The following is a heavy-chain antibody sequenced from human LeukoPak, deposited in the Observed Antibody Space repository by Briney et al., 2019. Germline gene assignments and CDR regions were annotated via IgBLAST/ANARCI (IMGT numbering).Heavy chain of an antibody. CDR3: ASGRTGTTYPLGY. V-gene: IGHV3-21*01. Sequence: GGSLRLSCAASGFTFSSYAMHWVRQAPGKGLEWVSSISSSSSYIYYADSVKGRFTISRDNAKNSLYLQMNSLRAEDTAVYYCASGRTGTTYPLGYWGQGTLVTVSS. CDR2: ISSSSSYI. J-gene: IGHJ4*02. D-gene: IGHD1-7*01. CDR1: GFTFSSYA.